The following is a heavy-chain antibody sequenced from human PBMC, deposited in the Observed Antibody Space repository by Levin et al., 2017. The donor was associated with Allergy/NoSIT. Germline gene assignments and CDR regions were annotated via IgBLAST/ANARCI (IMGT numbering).Heavy chain of an antibody. D-gene: IGHD4-23*01. Sequence: SETPSLTCTVSGGSISGYYWSWIRQPPGKGLEWIGYIYYSGSTNYNPSLKSRVTISVDTSKNQFSLRLSSVTAADTAVYYCARHHPTSVITRFAFEHWGQGALVTVSS. CDR3: ARHHPTSVITRFAFEH. CDR2: IYYSGST. CDR1: GGSISGYY. J-gene: IGHJ4*02. V-gene: IGHV4-59*08.